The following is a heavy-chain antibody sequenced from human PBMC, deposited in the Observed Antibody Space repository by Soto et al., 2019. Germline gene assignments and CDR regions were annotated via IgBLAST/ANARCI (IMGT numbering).Heavy chain of an antibody. Sequence: EVQLVESGGGLVQPGGSLRLSCSASGFTFGSYAMHWVRQAPGKGLEYVSAISSSGDNTYYPDSVKGRFTISRDNSKNTLYLQMSSLRVEDTAVYYCTRHMSPNIAVVGTWGQGTQVTVSS. V-gene: IGHV3-64D*08. CDR1: GFTFGSYA. CDR3: TRHMSPNIAVVGT. J-gene: IGHJ4*02. D-gene: IGHD6-19*01. CDR2: ISSSGDNT.